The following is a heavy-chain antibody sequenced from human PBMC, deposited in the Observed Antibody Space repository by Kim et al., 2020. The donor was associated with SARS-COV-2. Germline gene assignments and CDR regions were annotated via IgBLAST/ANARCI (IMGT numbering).Heavy chain of an antibody. D-gene: IGHD3-16*01. CDR3: ARGAYRGHLGQIAITSYGNWFDP. CDR1: GYTFTGYY. Sequence: ASVKVSCKASGYTFTGYYMHWVRQAPGQGLEWMGWINPNSGGTNYAQKFQGRVTMTRDTSISTAYMELSRLRSDDTAVYYCARGAYRGHLGQIAITSYGNWFDPWGQGTLVTVSS. CDR2: INPNSGGT. V-gene: IGHV1-2*02. J-gene: IGHJ5*02.